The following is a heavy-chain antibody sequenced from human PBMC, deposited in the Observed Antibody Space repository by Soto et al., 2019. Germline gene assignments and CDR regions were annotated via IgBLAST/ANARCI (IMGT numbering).Heavy chain of an antibody. V-gene: IGHV1-18*01. CDR1: GYTFTSYG. CDR2: ISAYNGNT. CDR3: ARVTNRGYSYGSYYYGMDV. D-gene: IGHD5-18*01. Sequence: GASVKVSCKASGYTFTSYGISWVRQAPGQGLEWMGWISAYNGNTNYAQKLQGRVTMTTDTSTSTAYMELRSLRSDDTAVYYCARVTNRGYSYGSYYYGMDVWGQGTTVTAP. J-gene: IGHJ6*02.